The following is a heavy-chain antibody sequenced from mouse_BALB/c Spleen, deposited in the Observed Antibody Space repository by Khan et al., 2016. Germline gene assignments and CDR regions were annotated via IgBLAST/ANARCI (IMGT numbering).Heavy chain of an antibody. CDR1: GYSFTDYN. J-gene: IGHJ3*01. CDR2: IDPYNGAP. Sequence: EVQLQESGPELVKPGASVKVSCKASGYSFTDYNMYWVKQSHGKSLEWIGYIDPYNGAPSYNQTFTGKATLTVAQSSSTAFMHLNSLTSEDSAVYYCARRDYETIWFAYWGQGTLVTVSA. D-gene: IGHD2-4*01. CDR3: ARRDYETIWFAY. V-gene: IGHV1S135*01.